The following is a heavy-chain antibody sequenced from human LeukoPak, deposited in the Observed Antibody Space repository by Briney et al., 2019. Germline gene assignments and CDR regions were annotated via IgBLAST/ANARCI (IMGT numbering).Heavy chain of an antibody. Sequence: SETLSLTCTVSGGSISSYYWSWIRQPPGKGLEWIGYIYHSGSTDYNPSLKSRVTISVDTSKSQFSLKLTSVTAADTAVYYCARGGSGYLVNYYYYYYMDVWGKGTTVTVSS. CDR3: ARGGSGYLVNYYYYYYMDV. J-gene: IGHJ6*03. CDR2: IYHSGST. D-gene: IGHD3-3*01. V-gene: IGHV4-4*09. CDR1: GGSISSYY.